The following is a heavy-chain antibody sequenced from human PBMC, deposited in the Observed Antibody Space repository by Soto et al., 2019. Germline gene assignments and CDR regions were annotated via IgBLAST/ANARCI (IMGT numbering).Heavy chain of an antibody. D-gene: IGHD1-1*01. V-gene: IGHV2-5*02. Sequence: SGPTLVNPTQTLTLTCTFSGFSLITSGVGVGWIRQPPGKALEYLAVIYWDDDKRYSPSLKSRLTITKDTSKNQVVLTMTYMDLVDTATYFCAHRGYTYGNWDQGYFDYWGQGTLVTVSS. CDR2: IYWDDDK. J-gene: IGHJ4*02. CDR1: GFSLITSGVG. CDR3: AHRGYTYGNWDQGYFDY.